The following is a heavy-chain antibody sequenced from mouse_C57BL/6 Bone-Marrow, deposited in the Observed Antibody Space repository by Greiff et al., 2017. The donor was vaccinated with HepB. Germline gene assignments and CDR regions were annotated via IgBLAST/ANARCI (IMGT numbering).Heavy chain of an antibody. Sequence: EVQLQHSGAELVRPGASVKLSCTASGFNIKDYDMPWVKQRPEQGLEWIGWIGTETGDTEYASKFQGHATISADTSSNTAYLQLSSLTSEDTAVYYCTQPLITTVVATRDAMDYWGQGTSVTVSS. J-gene: IGHJ4*01. D-gene: IGHD1-1*01. V-gene: IGHV14-4*01. CDR3: TQPLITTVVATRDAMDY. CDR2: IGTETGDT. CDR1: GFNIKDYD.